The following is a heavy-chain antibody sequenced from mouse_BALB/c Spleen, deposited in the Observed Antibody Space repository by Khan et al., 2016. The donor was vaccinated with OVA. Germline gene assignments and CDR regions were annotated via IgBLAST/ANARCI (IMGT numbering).Heavy chain of an antibody. D-gene: IGHD2-1*01. V-gene: IGHV1S81*02. CDR1: GDTSTSYY. J-gene: IGHJ3*01. CDR3: ARSGYGTPFAY. Sequence: QVQLQQPGAELVKPGASGKICCKASGDTSTSYYIYWVKQRPGQGLEWSGGIKPNNGGSHFNEKCQKQATLTEDKSSSTAYRQLSSLRSEEAAVYYCARSGYGTPFAYWGQGTLVTVSA. CDR2: IKPNNGGS.